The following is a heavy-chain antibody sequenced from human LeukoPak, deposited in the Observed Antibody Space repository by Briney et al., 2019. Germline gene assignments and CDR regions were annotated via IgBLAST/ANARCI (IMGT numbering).Heavy chain of an antibody. D-gene: IGHD3-3*01. J-gene: IGHJ4*02. CDR3: ARGEYYDFWSGYYYFDY. CDR1: GYTFTSYG. CDR2: ISAYNGNT. Sequence: ASVKVSCKASGYTFTSYGISWVRQAPGQGLEWMGWISAYNGNTNYAQKLQGRVTMTTDTSTSTAYMELRSLRSEDTAVYYCARGEYYDFWSGYYYFDYWGQGTLVTVSS. V-gene: IGHV1-18*01.